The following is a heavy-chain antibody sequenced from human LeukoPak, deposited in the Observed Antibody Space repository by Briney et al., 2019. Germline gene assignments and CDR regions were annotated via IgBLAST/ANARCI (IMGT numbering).Heavy chain of an antibody. CDR3: ARVNGWSFDY. V-gene: IGHV3-33*01. D-gene: IGHD3-9*01. J-gene: IGHJ4*02. Sequence: GRSLRLSCAASGFTFSSHGMHWVRQAPGKGLEGVAVIWYDGSKKLYVDSVKGRFTISRDDSRSTVNLQMNSLTAEDTAVYYCARVNGWSFDYWGQGTPVTVSP. CDR2: IWYDGSKK. CDR1: GFTFSSHG.